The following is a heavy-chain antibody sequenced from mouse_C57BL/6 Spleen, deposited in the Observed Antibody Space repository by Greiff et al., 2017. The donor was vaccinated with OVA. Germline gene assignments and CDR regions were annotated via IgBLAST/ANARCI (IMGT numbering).Heavy chain of an antibody. CDR3: ARFITTAKWFAY. Sequence: QVQLKQPGTELVKPGASVKLSCKASGYTFTSYWMHWVKQRPGQGLEWIGNINPSNGGTNYNEKFKSKATLTVDKSSSTAYMQLSSLTSEDSAVYYCARFITTAKWFAYWGQGTLVTVSA. J-gene: IGHJ3*01. D-gene: IGHD1-1*01. CDR1: GYTFTSYW. V-gene: IGHV1-53*01. CDR2: INPSNGGT.